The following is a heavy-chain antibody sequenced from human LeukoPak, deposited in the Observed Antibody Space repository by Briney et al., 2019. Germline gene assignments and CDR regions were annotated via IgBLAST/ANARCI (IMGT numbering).Heavy chain of an antibody. Sequence: GGSLRLSCAASGFTFSSYWMSWVRQAPGKGLEWVANIKQDGSEKYYVDSVKGRFTISRDNAKNSLYLQMNSLRAEDTAVYYCARDFGPGPYYCYYMDVWGKGTTVTVSS. CDR1: GFTFSSYW. J-gene: IGHJ6*03. CDR2: IKQDGSEK. D-gene: IGHD3-10*01. CDR3: ARDFGPGPYYCYYMDV. V-gene: IGHV3-7*01.